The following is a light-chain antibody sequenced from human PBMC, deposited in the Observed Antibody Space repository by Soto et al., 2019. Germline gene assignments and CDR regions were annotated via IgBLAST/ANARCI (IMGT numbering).Light chain of an antibody. CDR2: EGS. J-gene: IGLJ1*01. Sequence: QSALTQPASVSGSPGQSITISCIGTISDVGSYDLVSWYQQHPGKAPRLMIYEGSKRPSGVSNRFFGSKSGNTASLAISGLQPEDEADYYCSSYTTTSNYVFGTGTKVTVL. CDR1: ISDVGSYDL. CDR3: SSYTTTSNYV. V-gene: IGLV2-14*02.